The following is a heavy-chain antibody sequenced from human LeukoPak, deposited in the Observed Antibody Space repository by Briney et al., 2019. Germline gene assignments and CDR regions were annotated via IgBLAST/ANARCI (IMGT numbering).Heavy chain of an antibody. CDR1: GFTFDDYA. V-gene: IGHV3-9*01. D-gene: IGHD2-21*01. CDR3: AKAPISMWYGMDV. Sequence: GGSLRLSCAASGFTFDDYAMQWVRQAPGKGLEWVSGISWNSGSIDYAESVKGRFTISRDNAKNSLYLQMNSLRAEDTALYYCAKAPISMWYGMDVWGQGTTVSVSS. J-gene: IGHJ6*02. CDR2: ISWNSGSI.